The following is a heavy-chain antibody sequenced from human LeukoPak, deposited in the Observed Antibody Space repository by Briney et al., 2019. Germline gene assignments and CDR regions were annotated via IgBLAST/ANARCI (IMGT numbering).Heavy chain of an antibody. D-gene: IGHD6-13*01. CDR2: IKQDGSEK. V-gene: IGHV3-7*01. CDR3: ARSGYGSRWYFFDH. Sequence: GGSLRLSCAASGFTFSSYWMSWVRQAPGKGLEWVANIKQDGSEKYYVDSVKGRFTISRDNAKNSLYLQMNSLRAEDTAVYYCARSGYGSRWYFFDHWGQGTLVTVSS. J-gene: IGHJ4*02. CDR1: GFTFSSYW.